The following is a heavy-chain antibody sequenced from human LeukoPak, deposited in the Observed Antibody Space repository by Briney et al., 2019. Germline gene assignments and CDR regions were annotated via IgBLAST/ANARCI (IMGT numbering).Heavy chain of an antibody. V-gene: IGHV1-18*01. D-gene: IGHD1/OR15-1a*01. CDR3: ARDGRTNMPYYFYYMDV. CDR1: GYTFTTYG. CDR2: ISAYNGNT. J-gene: IGHJ6*03. Sequence: ALVKVSCKASGYTFTTYGISWVRQAPGQGLEWMGWISAYNGNTNYAQKLQGRVTMTTDTSTSTAYMELRSLRSDDTAVYYCARDGRTNMPYYFYYMDVWGKGTTVTVSS.